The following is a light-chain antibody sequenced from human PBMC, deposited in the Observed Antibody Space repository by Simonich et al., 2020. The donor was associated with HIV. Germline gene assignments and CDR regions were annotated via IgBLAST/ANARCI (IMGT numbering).Light chain of an antibody. Sequence: QSALTQPRSVSGSPGQSVTISCTGTNSDIGGSKYVSWYQQHPGKAPKLMIYDVSKRPSGVSNRFSGSKSGNTASLTISGLQAEDEADYYCSSYTSSSIWVFGGGTKLTVL. V-gene: IGLV2-14*01. CDR1: NSDIGGSKY. J-gene: IGLJ3*02. CDR3: SSYTSSSIWV. CDR2: DVS.